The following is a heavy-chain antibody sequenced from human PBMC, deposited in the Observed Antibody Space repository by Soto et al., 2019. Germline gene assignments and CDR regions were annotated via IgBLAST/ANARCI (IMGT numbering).Heavy chain of an antibody. CDR2: MYNTGST. Sequence: QVQLQESGPGLVKPSETLSLTCTVSGGTISRYYWSWIRQPPGKGLEWIGYMYNTGSTVYNPSFKRRVPRSVDTSKSQFSLQLNSVTTADTAVYYCARDRWGYCGTECYPLDVWGQGTTVTVSS. V-gene: IGHV4-59*01. D-gene: IGHD2-21*01. CDR1: GGTISRYY. J-gene: IGHJ6*02. CDR3: ARDRWGYCGTECYPLDV.